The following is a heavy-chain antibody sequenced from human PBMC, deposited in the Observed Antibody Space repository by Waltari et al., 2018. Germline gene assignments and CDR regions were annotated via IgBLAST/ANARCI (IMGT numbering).Heavy chain of an antibody. CDR1: GYTFTSYA. D-gene: IGHD3-3*01. CDR2: GNTNTGNP. J-gene: IGHJ6*02. V-gene: IGHV7-4-1*01. Sequence: QVQLVQSGSELKKPGASVKVSCKASGYTFTSYAMNWVRQAPGQGLGWMGWGNTNTGNPTDAQGFTGLFVFSWDTSVSTAYLQICSLKAEDTAVYYCARTKLRVLEWGGMDVWGQGTTVTVSS. CDR3: ARTKLRVLEWGGMDV.